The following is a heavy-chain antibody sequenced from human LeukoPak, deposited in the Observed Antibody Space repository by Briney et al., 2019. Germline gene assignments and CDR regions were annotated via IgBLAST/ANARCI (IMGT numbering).Heavy chain of an antibody. CDR1: GYTFTSHY. V-gene: IGHV1-46*01. J-gene: IGHJ4*02. D-gene: IGHD6-13*01. CDR3: ARDDTAAGPFDY. CDR2: VDPSGGST. Sequence: ASVKVSCKASGYTFTSHYMHWVRQAPGQGLEWMGIVDPSGGSTSRAQKFQGRVTITRDTSTSTVYMELSSLRSEDTAVYYCARDDTAAGPFDYWGQGTLVTVSS.